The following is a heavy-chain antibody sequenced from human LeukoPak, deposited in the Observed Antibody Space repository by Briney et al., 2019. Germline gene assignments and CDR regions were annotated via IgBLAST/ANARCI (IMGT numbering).Heavy chain of an antibody. Sequence: ASVKISCKVSGYTFTDYYMHWVQQAPGKGLEWMGLVDPEDGETIYAEKFQGRVTITADTYTDTAYMELSSLRSEDTAVYYCATLSLGYCSSTSCYSGLRWGLYYYYMDVWGKGTTVTVSS. CDR1: GYTFTDYY. CDR3: ATLSLGYCSSTSCYSGLRWGLYYYYMDV. CDR2: VDPEDGET. J-gene: IGHJ6*03. V-gene: IGHV1-69-2*01. D-gene: IGHD2-2*01.